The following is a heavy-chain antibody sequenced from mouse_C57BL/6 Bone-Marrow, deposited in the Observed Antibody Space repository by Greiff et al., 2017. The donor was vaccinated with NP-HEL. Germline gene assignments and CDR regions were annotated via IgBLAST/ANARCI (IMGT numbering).Heavy chain of an antibody. Sequence: EVKVEESGGGLVQPGGSMKLSCAASGFTFSDAWMDWVRQSPEQGLEWVAEISNKANNHATYYAESVKGRFTISRDDSKSSVYLQMNSFRAEDTGMYYCTWYYGYSLAYWGQGTTLTVSS. D-gene: IGHD1-1*01. CDR3: TWYYGYSLAY. J-gene: IGHJ2*01. V-gene: IGHV6-6*01. CDR1: GFTFSDAW. CDR2: ISNKANNHAT.